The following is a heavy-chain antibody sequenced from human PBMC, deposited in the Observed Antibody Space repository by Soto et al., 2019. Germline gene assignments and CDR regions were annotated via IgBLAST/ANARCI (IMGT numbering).Heavy chain of an antibody. J-gene: IGHJ5*02. CDR1: GYTFINYG. V-gene: IGHV1-18*01. Sequence: QVQLVQSGAVVKKPGASVKVSCKASGYTFINYGISWVRQAPGQGLEWMGWISAYNGNTNYAQKLQGRVTMTTDTSTSTAYMELRSLRSDDTAVYYCARDVRATYDFWSVDWFDPWGQGTLVTVSS. D-gene: IGHD3-3*01. CDR3: ARDVRATYDFWSVDWFDP. CDR2: ISAYNGNT.